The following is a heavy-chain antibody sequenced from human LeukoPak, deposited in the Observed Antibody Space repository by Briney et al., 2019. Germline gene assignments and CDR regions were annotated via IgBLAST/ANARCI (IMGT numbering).Heavy chain of an antibody. CDR2: IIPIFGTA. J-gene: IGHJ3*02. D-gene: IGHD3-22*01. Sequence: SVKVSCKASGGTFRSYAFSWVRQAAGQALEWMGGIIPIFGTANYAQKFQGRVTITADESTSTAYVELSSLRTEDTAVYYCASVAESSGYYDSSGYPGAFDIWGQGTMVTVSS. CDR3: ASVAESSGYYDSSGYPGAFDI. V-gene: IGHV1-69*01. CDR1: GGTFRSYA.